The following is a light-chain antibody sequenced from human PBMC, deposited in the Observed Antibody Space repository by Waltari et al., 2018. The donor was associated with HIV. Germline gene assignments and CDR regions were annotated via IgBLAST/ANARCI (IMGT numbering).Light chain of an antibody. J-gene: IGKJ1*01. CDR2: LGS. CDR3: MQALHTWT. V-gene: IGKV2-28*01. Sequence: IVMTQSPLSLPVTPGEPASIPCRSSRSLLHTNGYNYLDWYLQKPWQSPQLLIYLGSNRASGVPDRFSGSGSGTDFTLKISRVQAEDVGIYYCMQALHTWTFGQGTKVEIK. CDR1: RSLLHTNGYNY.